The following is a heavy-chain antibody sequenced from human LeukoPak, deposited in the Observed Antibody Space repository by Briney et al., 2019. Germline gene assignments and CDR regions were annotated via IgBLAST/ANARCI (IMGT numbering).Heavy chain of an antibody. CDR3: ATKHGGDLRGPFDY. CDR1: GFSFNNYV. V-gene: IGHV3-30*03. Sequence: PGGSLRLSCAASGFSFNNYVMHWVRQAPGKGLEWVALISNDGSNKYYADSVKGRFTISRDNSKNTLYLQMDSLRAEDTAVYYCATKHGGDLRGPFDYWGQGTLVTVSS. J-gene: IGHJ4*02. CDR2: ISNDGSNK. D-gene: IGHD3-10*01.